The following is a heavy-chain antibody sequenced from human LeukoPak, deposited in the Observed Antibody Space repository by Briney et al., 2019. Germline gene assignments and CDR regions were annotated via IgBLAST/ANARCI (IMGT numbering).Heavy chain of an antibody. CDR3: ARRRYNWNAIDY. Sequence: GGSLRLSCAASGFTFSDYYMSWIRQAPGKGLEWVSYISSSGSTLYHADSVKGRITISRDNAKNSLYLQMNSLRAEDTAVYYCARRRYNWNAIDYWGQGTLVTVSS. V-gene: IGHV3-11*01. D-gene: IGHD1-20*01. J-gene: IGHJ4*02. CDR1: GFTFSDYY. CDR2: ISSSGSTL.